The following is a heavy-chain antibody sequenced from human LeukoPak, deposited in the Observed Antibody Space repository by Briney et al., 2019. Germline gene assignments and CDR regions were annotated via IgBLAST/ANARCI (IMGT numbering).Heavy chain of an antibody. J-gene: IGHJ6*03. CDR2: FYPGDSDT. V-gene: IGHV5-51*01. D-gene: IGHD5-18*01. CDR1: GYSFNSYW. CDR3: ARLGAGYSYGLTYYYYMDV. Sequence: GESLKISCKGSGYSFNSYWIAWVPQIPGKGLDWLGTFYPGDSDTRYSPSFQGQVTISGDKSISTAYLQWSSLKASDTAMYYCARLGAGYSYGLTYYYYMDVWGKGTTVTISS.